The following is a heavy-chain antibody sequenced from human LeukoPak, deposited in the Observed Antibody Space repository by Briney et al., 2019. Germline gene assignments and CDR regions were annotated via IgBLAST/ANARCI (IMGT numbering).Heavy chain of an antibody. V-gene: IGHV3-74*01. CDR2: INNDGGTT. J-gene: IGHJ4*02. D-gene: IGHD1-26*01. Sequence: GGSLRLSCAASGFTFSDYWIHWVRQAPGKGLMWVSHINNDGGTTSYADSVKGRFTISRDNAKNTVYLQMNSLRAEDTAVYYCARGGVGSFDYWCQGALVTVSP. CDR3: ARGGVGSFDY. CDR1: GFTFSDYW.